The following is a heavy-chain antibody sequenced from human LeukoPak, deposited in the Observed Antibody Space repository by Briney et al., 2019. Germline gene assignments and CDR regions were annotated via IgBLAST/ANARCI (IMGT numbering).Heavy chain of an antibody. V-gene: IGHV3-9*01. Sequence: PGGSLRLSCAASGFTFDDYAMHWIRQAPGKGLEWVSGISWNSGSIGYADSVKGRFTISRDNAKNSLYLQMNSLRAEDTALYYCAKVHRRNWFDPWGQGTLVTVSS. CDR1: GFTFDDYA. CDR2: ISWNSGSI. J-gene: IGHJ5*02. CDR3: AKVHRRNWFDP.